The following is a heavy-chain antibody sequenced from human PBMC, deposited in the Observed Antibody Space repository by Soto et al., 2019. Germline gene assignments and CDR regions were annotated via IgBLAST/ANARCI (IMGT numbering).Heavy chain of an antibody. V-gene: IGHV1-69*01. Sequence: QVQLVQSGAEVKKPGSSVKVSCKASGGTFSSYAISWVRQAPGQGLEWMGGIIPIFGTANYAQKFQGRVTITADESTRTAYMELSSVRSEDTAVYYCATSEVDDYGGNFRDGYWGQGTLVTVSS. J-gene: IGHJ4*02. CDR1: GGTFSSYA. D-gene: IGHD4-17*01. CDR2: IIPIFGTA. CDR3: ATSEVDDYGGNFRDGY.